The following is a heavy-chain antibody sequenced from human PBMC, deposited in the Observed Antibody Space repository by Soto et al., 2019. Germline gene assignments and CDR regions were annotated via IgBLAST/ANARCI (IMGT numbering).Heavy chain of an antibody. Sequence: SVKLSCKDSGGTLSSYAISWVRQAPRQGLEWMGGIIPIFGTANYAQKFQGRVTITADESTSTAYMELSSLRSEDTAVYYCARGYYDFWSGYPFDYWGQGTLVTSPQ. CDR2: IIPIFGTA. J-gene: IGHJ4*02. D-gene: IGHD3-3*01. CDR1: GGTLSSYA. V-gene: IGHV1-69*13. CDR3: ARGYYDFWSGYPFDY.